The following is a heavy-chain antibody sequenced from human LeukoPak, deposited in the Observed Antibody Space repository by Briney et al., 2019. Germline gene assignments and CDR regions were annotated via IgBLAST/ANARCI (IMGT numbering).Heavy chain of an antibody. J-gene: IGHJ4*02. CDR2: IWYDGSNK. CDR3: ARALWFGEKGGIDY. Sequence: GGSLRLSCAASGFTFSSYSMNWVRQAPGKGLEWVAVIWYDGSNKYYADSVRGRFTISRDNSKNTLYLQMNSLRAEDTAVYYCARALWFGEKGGIDYWGQGTLVTVSS. V-gene: IGHV3-33*08. D-gene: IGHD3-10*01. CDR1: GFTFSSYS.